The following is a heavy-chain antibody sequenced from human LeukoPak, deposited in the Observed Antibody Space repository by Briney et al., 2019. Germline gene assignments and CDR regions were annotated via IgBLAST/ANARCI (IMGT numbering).Heavy chain of an antibody. J-gene: IGHJ4*02. V-gene: IGHV1-2*02. CDR3: ARERALMGGSGSYYNI. D-gene: IGHD3-10*01. CDR1: GYTFTGYY. CDR2: INPNSGGT. Sequence: GASVKVSCKASGYTFTGYYMHWVRQAPGQGLEWMGWINPNSGGTNYAQKFQGRVTMTRDTSISTAYMELSRLRSDDTAVYYCARERALMGGSGSYYNIWGQGTLVTVSS.